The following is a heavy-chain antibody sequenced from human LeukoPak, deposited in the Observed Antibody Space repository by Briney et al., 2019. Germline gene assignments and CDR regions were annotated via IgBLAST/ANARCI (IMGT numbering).Heavy chain of an antibody. V-gene: IGHV3-33*01. D-gene: IGHD1/OR15-1a*01. CDR1: GFSFSSYA. J-gene: IGHJ4*02. Sequence: PGRSLRLSCTASGFSFSSYAMPWVRQAPGKGLEWVAVIWYDGSNRYYADSVRGRFTISRDSSKNTVYLQMNSLRAEDTAVYYCARGGGSGNIPAPDYWGQGTLVPVSS. CDR2: IWYDGSNR. CDR3: ARGGGSGNIPAPDY.